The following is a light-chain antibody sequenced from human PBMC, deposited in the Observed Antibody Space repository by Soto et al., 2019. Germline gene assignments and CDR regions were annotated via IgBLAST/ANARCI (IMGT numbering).Light chain of an antibody. CDR2: GAD. Sequence: EIVLTQFPDTLSLSPGERATLSCRASQSVRNSYLAWYQQRPGQAPRLLIYGADSRATGIPDRFSGSGSDTDFTLTISRLEPEYFAVYYCQQYGSSPRYTFGQGTKLEI. V-gene: IGKV3-20*01. CDR1: QSVRNSY. CDR3: QQYGSSPRYT. J-gene: IGKJ2*01.